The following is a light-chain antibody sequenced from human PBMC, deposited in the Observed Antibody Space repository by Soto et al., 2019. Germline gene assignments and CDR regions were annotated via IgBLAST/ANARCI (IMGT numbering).Light chain of an antibody. CDR1: QSVSSN. V-gene: IGKV3-15*01. J-gene: IGKJ4*01. CDR2: DAS. CDR3: QQFSRPPLT. Sequence: EIVMTQSPATLSVSPGERATLSCRASQSVSSNVAWYQQKPGQAPRLLIYDASTRATGIPARFSGSGSGTEFTLIISSLQSEDFAVYFCQQFSRPPLTFGGGTKVEI.